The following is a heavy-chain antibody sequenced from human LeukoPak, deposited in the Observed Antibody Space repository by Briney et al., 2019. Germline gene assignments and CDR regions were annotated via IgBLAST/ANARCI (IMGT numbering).Heavy chain of an antibody. J-gene: IGHJ4*02. Sequence: PETLSLTRTGSGGSIISYYWSWIRQPAGEGLEWIGRIYKGRNTNYSSSLSSRVTMSVDTSKNQFSLRLSSVTAADTTVYHCARGPYSSGLYSIDYWGQGTLVTVSS. CDR1: GGSIISYY. CDR2: IYKGRNT. CDR3: ARGPYSSGLYSIDY. D-gene: IGHD6-25*01. V-gene: IGHV4-4*07.